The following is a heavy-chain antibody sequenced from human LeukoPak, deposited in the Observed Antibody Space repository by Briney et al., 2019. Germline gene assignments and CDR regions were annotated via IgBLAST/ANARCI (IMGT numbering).Heavy chain of an antibody. CDR1: GFTFSNAW. J-gene: IGHJ4*02. D-gene: IGHD3-3*01. CDR3: TTAFFEGNY. CDR2: IKSKVEGGTT. Sequence: GGSLRLSCAASGFTFSNAWMNWVRQAPGKGLEWVGRIKSKVEGGTTDYAAPVKGRFTISRDDSKNTLYLQMNSLKTEDTAVYYCTTAFFEGNYWGQETLVTVSS. V-gene: IGHV3-15*07.